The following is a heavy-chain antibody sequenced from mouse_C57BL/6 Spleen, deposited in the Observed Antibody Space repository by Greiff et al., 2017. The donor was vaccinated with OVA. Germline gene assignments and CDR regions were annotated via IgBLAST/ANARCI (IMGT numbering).Heavy chain of an antibody. CDR1: GYAFSSSW. V-gene: IGHV1-82*01. CDR3: APTGTAWFAY. D-gene: IGHD4-1*02. J-gene: IGHJ3*01. CDR2: IYPGDGDT. Sequence: QVQLQQSGPELVKPGASVKISCKASGYAFSSSWMNWVKQRPGKGLEWIGRIYPGDGDTNYNGKFKGKATLTADKSSSTAYMQLSSLTSADSAVYFCAPTGTAWFAYWGQGTLVTVSA.